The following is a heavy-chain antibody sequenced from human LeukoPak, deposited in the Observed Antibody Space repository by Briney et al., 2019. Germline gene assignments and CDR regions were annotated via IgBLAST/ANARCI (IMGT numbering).Heavy chain of an antibody. CDR3: ARDTPDYYDFWSGYYDY. D-gene: IGHD3-3*01. J-gene: IGHJ4*02. CDR2: ISYDGSGT. CDR1: GFTFSSYV. Sequence: QPGRSLRLSCAASGFTFSSYVIHWVRQAPGKGLEWVAMISYDGSGTHYADSVKGRFSITRDNSKNTLYLQMNSLRAEDTAVYYCARDTPDYYDFWSGYYDYWGQGTLVTVSS. V-gene: IGHV3-30-3*01.